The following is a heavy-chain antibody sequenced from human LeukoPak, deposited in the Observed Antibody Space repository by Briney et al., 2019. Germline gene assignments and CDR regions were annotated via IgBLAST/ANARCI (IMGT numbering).Heavy chain of an antibody. CDR3: TRGEYSSSSEDY. CDR1: GFTFGDYA. J-gene: IGHJ4*02. D-gene: IGHD6-6*01. Sequence: GGSLRLSCTASGFTFGDYAMSWFRQAPGKGLEWVGFIRSKAYGGTTEYAASVKGRLTISRDDSKSIAYLQMNSLKTQDKAVYYCTRGEYSSSSEDYWGQATLVSVSS. V-gene: IGHV3-49*03. CDR2: IRSKAYGGTT.